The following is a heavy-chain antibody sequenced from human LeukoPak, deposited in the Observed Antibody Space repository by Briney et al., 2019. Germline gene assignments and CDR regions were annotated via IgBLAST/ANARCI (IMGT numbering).Heavy chain of an antibody. V-gene: IGHV1-69*04. CDR2: IIPILGIT. D-gene: IGHD3-16*01. Sequence: ASVKVSCKASGGTFSSYAISWVRQAPGQGLEWMGRIIPILGITNYAQKFQGRVTITADKSTSTAYMELSSLRSDDTAVYYCARDPSGGYVPYFDYWGQGTLVTVFS. J-gene: IGHJ4*02. CDR1: GGTFSSYA. CDR3: ARDPSGGYVPYFDY.